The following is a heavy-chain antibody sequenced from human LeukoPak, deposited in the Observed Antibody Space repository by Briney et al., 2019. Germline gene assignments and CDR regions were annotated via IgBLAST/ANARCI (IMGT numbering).Heavy chain of an antibody. J-gene: IGHJ1*01. Sequence: PGGSLRLSCAASGFTFSSYWMSWVRQAPGKGLEWVANIKQDGSEKYYVDSVKGRFTISRDNAKNSLYLQMNSLRAEDTAVYYCARSQCSSTSCSDFQHWGQGTLVTVSS. CDR1: GFTFSSYW. CDR2: IKQDGSEK. CDR3: ARSQCSSTSCSDFQH. D-gene: IGHD2-2*01. V-gene: IGHV3-7*01.